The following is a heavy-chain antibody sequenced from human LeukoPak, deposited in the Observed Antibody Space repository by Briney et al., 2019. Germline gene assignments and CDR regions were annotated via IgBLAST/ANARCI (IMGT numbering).Heavy chain of an antibody. V-gene: IGHV4-4*02. D-gene: IGHD3-22*01. CDR2: IYHSGST. J-gene: IGHJ6*02. Sequence: SETLSLTCAVSGGSISSSNWWSWVRQPPGKGLEWIGEIYHSGSTNYNPSLKSRVTISVDNSKNHFSLKLSSVTAADTAVYYCARSSYYDNTYGMDVWGQGTTVTVSS. CDR3: ARSSYYDNTYGMDV. CDR1: GGSISSSNW.